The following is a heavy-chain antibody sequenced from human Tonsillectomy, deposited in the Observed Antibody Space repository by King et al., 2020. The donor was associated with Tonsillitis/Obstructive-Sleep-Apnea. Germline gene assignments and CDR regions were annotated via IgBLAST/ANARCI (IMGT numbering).Heavy chain of an antibody. Sequence: VQLQESGPGLVKPSETLSLTCTVSGGSIISYYWSWIRQPPGKGLEWMGYIDFSGGPNYNPSLKSRVTLSVDTSKNQFSLKLSSVTAADTALYYCARESDSGDYYPSGAFDIWGQGTMVTVSS. V-gene: IGHV4-59*01. CDR3: ARESDSGDYYPSGAFDI. D-gene: IGHD3-22*01. CDR1: GGSIISYY. J-gene: IGHJ3*02. CDR2: IDFSGGP.